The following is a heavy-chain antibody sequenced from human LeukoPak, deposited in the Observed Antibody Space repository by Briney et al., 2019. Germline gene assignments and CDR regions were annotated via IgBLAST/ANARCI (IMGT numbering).Heavy chain of an antibody. CDR3: AKTKGGYYYDSSGYRNWFDP. J-gene: IGHJ5*02. Sequence: PGGSLRLSCAASGFTFSSYAMSWVRQAPGKGLEWVSAISGSGGSTYYADSVKGRFTISRDNSKNTLYLQMNSLRAEDTAVYYCAKTKGGYYYDSSGYRNWFDPWGQGTLVTVSS. CDR2: ISGSGGST. D-gene: IGHD3-22*01. V-gene: IGHV3-23*01. CDR1: GFTFSSYA.